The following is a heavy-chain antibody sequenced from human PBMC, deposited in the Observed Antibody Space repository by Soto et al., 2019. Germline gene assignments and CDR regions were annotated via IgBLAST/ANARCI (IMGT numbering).Heavy chain of an antibody. D-gene: IGHD5-18*01. V-gene: IGHV4-39*01. CDR1: GGSISSSLYY. CDR3: ARLRGYSYGNFDY. J-gene: IGHJ4*02. Sequence: SETLSLTFTVSGGSISSSLYYWGLIRQPPGKGLEWIGSIYYSGSTYYNPSLKSRVTISVDTSKNQFSLKLSSVTAADTAVYYCARLRGYSYGNFDYWGQRTLVTVSS. CDR2: IYYSGST.